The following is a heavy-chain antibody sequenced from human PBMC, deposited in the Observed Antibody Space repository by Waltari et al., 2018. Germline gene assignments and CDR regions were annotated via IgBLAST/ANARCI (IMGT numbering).Heavy chain of an antibody. J-gene: IGHJ6*02. CDR3: AKGDSSTWTRMDV. Sequence: QEQLVESGGGVVQPGGSLRLSCEASGFSFSDFPINGVRQAPGKGLEWVAVISYDGSNKHYADSVKGRFTISRDNSKNTLYLEMNSLRPEDKGMYYCAKGDSSTWTRMDVWGQGTTVTVSS. CDR1: GFSFSDFP. D-gene: IGHD6-13*01. V-gene: IGHV3-30*18. CDR2: ISYDGSNK.